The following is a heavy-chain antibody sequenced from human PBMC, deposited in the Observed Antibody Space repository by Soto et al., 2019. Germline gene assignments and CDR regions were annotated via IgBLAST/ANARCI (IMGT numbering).Heavy chain of an antibody. CDR3: ARLLCDSPKCAPLAP. Sequence: SETLSLTCTVSGGSISDDRYYWGWIRQPPGKGLEWIGSIYYSGTSSYNPSLKSRVTMSVDTSKTQLSLRLSSVTAADTAVYYCARLLCDSPKCAPLAPGGKETRVPVS. CDR1: GGSISDDRYY. J-gene: IGHJ5*02. CDR2: IYYSGTS. D-gene: IGHD3-22*01. V-gene: IGHV4-39*01.